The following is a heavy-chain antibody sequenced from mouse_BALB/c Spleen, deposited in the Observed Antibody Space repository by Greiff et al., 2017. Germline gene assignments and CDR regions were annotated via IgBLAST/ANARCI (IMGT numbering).Heavy chain of an antibody. CDR2: ISYDGSN. D-gene: IGHD1-1*01. Sequence: EVKLQESGPGLVKPSQSLSLTCSVTGYSITSGYYWNWIRQFPGNKLEWMGYISYDGSNNYNPSLKNRISITRDTSKNQFFLKLNSVTTEDTATYYCARGGTTVFDYWGQGTTLTVSA. V-gene: IGHV3-6*02. CDR1: GYSITSGYY. CDR3: ARGGTTVFDY. J-gene: IGHJ2*01.